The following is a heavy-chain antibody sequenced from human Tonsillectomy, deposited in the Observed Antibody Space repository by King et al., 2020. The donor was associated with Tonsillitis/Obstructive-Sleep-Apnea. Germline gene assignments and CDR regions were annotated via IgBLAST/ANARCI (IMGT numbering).Heavy chain of an antibody. J-gene: IGHJ6*02. D-gene: IGHD6-13*01. V-gene: IGHV3-30*04. CDR3: ARAPGIAASNINSYFGMDV. Sequence: VQLVESGGGVVQPGRSLRLSCAASGFTFSSYAMHWVRQAPGKGLEWVTVISYDGSHKYYADSVKGRFTISRDNSKNTLYLQMNSLRPEDTAVYYCARAPGIAASNINSYFGMDVWGQGTTVTVSS. CDR1: GFTFSSYA. CDR2: ISYDGSHK.